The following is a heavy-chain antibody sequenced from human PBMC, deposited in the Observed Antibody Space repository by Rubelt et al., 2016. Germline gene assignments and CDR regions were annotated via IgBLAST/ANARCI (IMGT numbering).Heavy chain of an antibody. CDR2: IYYSGST. CDR3: AGGYYDSRGYYGALGY. Sequence: QLQLQESGPGLVKPSETLSPPCSVSRGTISSGGYYWGWIRQAPGKGLEWSGNIYYSGSTYYNPSLQSRVPLSADTPKNQFSRKVRSGTAADTAVYSGAGGYYDSRGYYGALGYWGQGTLATVSS. CDR1: RGTISSGGYY. V-gene: IGHV4-39*01. D-gene: IGHD3-22*01. J-gene: IGHJ4*02.